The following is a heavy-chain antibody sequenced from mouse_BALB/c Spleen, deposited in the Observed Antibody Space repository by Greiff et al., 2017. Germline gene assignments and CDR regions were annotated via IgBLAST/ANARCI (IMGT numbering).Heavy chain of an antibody. Sequence: VQLQQSGPGLVKPSQSLSLTCTVTGYSITSDYAWNWIRQFPGNKLEWMGYISYSGSTSYNPSLKSRISITRDTSKNQFFLQLNSVTTEDTATYYCATDLEGYWGQGTTLTVSS. CDR2: ISYSGST. V-gene: IGHV3-2*02. CDR3: ATDLEGY. CDR1: GYSITSDYA. J-gene: IGHJ2*01.